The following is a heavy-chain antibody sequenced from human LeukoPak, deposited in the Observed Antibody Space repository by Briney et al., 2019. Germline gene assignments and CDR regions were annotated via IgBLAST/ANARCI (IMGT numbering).Heavy chain of an antibody. V-gene: IGHV3-23*01. CDR1: GFTSTNYA. CDR3: AAENGGRVVGDDPFDI. CDR2: ISVYSEKI. D-gene: IGHD3-22*01. J-gene: IGHJ3*02. Sequence: PGGSPRLSCAVSGFTSTNYAINWVRQAAGKGREWVSGISVYSEKIKYAASVKCRFTISKDNSKNTVDLQMSSLRVDDTAVYYCAAENGGRVVGDDPFDIWGQGTMVTVSA.